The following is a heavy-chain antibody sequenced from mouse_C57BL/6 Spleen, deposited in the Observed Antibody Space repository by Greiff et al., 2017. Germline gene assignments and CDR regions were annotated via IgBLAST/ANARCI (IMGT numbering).Heavy chain of an antibody. J-gene: IGHJ2*01. V-gene: IGHV1-66*01. Sequence: QVQLKESGPELVKPGASVKISCKASGYSFTSYYIHWVKQRPGQGLEWIGWIYPGSGNTKYNEKFKGKATLTADTSSSTAYMQRSSLTSEDSAVYYGASGGSSYLDYWGQGTTLTVSS. D-gene: IGHD1-1*01. CDR2: IYPGSGNT. CDR1: GYSFTSYY. CDR3: ASGGSSYLDY.